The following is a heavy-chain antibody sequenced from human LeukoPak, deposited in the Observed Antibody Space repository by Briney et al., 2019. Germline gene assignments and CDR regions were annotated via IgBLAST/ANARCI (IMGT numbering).Heavy chain of an antibody. Sequence: PGGSLRLSCAASGFTFNNYAMSWVRQAPGKGLEWVSGISWNSGSIGYADSVKGRFTISRDNAKNSLYLQMNSLRAEDTALYYCAKADSGSYFLVDYWGQGTLVTVSS. J-gene: IGHJ4*02. CDR2: ISWNSGSI. CDR3: AKADSGSYFLVDY. CDR1: GFTFNNYA. D-gene: IGHD1-26*01. V-gene: IGHV3-9*01.